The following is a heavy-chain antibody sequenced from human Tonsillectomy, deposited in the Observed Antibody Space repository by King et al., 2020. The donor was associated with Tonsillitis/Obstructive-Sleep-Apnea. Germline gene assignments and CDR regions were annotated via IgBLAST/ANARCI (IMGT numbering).Heavy chain of an antibody. CDR3: AREGDLDAFDI. J-gene: IGHJ3*02. CDR1: SGSISSYY. V-gene: IGHV4-59*01. Sequence: QLQESGPGLVKPSETLSLTCTVSSGSISSYYWSWIRQPPGKGLEWIGYIYYSGGTKYNPSLKSRVTISVDTSKNQFSLKLSSVTAADTAVYYCAREGDLDAFDIWSQGTMVTVSS. D-gene: IGHD3-16*01. CDR2: IYYSGGT.